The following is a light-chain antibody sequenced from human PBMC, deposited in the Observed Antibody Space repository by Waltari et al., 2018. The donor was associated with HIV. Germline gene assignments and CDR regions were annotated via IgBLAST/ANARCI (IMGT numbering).Light chain of an antibody. J-gene: IGLJ1*01. CDR1: RSDVGGYNY. CDR3: SSYTSSRSYV. V-gene: IGLV2-14*03. Sequence: QSALTQPASVSGSPGQSITISCTGTRSDVGGYNYGYWYQQHPGKAPKRMIYADSNRPSRVSNRFSGSKSGNTASLTISGLQAEDEADYYCSSYTSSRSYVFGTGTRVTV. CDR2: ADS.